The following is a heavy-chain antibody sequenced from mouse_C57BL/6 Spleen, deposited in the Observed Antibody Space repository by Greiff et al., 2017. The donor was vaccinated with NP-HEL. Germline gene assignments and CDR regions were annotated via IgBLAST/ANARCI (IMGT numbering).Heavy chain of an antibody. D-gene: IGHD2-3*01. J-gene: IGHJ4*01. Sequence: VKLQESGAELVRPGASVTLSCKASGYTFTDYEMHWVKQTPVHGLEWIGAIDPETGGTAYNQKFKGKAILTADKSSSTAYMELRSLTSEDSAVYYCTRDRWGDYYAMDYWGQGTSVTVSS. V-gene: IGHV1-15*01. CDR2: IDPETGGT. CDR3: TRDRWGDYYAMDY. CDR1: GYTFTDYE.